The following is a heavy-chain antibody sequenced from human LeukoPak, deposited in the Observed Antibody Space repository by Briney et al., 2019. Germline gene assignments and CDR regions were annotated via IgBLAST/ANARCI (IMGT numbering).Heavy chain of an antibody. V-gene: IGHV3-64*01. Sequence: GGSLRLSCAASGFIFSDYAMHWVRQAPGKGLEYVSAISSNGLSTNYASSVKGRFTISRDNSKNTLYLQMGSLRAEDTAVYYCARIRSTPVGLDYWGEGNLVTVSS. CDR1: GFIFSDYA. CDR3: ARIRSTPVGLDY. J-gene: IGHJ4*02. D-gene: IGHD1-26*01. CDR2: ISSNGLST.